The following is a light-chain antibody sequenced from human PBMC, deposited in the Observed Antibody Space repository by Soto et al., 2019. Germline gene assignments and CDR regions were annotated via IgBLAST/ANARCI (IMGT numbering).Light chain of an antibody. CDR3: QQYGSSPT. CDR2: GAS. CDR1: QSVSSSY. V-gene: IGKV3-20*01. J-gene: IGKJ1*01. Sequence: EIGFTQSPGTLSLSPGERATLSCRASQSVSSSYLAWCQQKPGQAPRLLIYGASSRATGIPDRFRGSGSGTDFTLTISRLEPEDFAVYSCQQYGSSPTFGQGTMVDIK.